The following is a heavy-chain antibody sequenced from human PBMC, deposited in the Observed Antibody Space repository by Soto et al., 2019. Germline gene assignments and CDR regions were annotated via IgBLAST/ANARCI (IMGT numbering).Heavy chain of an antibody. Sequence: EVPLLESGGGLVQPGGSLRLSCAASGFTFSSYAMSWVRQAPGKGLEWVSGISGSGGSTYYADSVKGRFTISRDNSKNTRYLQTNSLRAEDTAVYYCAKERGYNYGYDAMDVWGQGTTVTVSS. D-gene: IGHD5-18*01. CDR1: GFTFSSYA. J-gene: IGHJ6*02. CDR3: AKERGYNYGYDAMDV. V-gene: IGHV3-23*01. CDR2: ISGSGGST.